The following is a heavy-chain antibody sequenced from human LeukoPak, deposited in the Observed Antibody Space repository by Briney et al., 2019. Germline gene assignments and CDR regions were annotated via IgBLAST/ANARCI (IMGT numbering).Heavy chain of an antibody. J-gene: IGHJ5*02. CDR3: ARGGRGWIDH. D-gene: IGHD1-26*01. V-gene: IGHV3-7*01. Sequence: PGGSLRLSCVASGFAFSTYWMHWVRQAPGKGLEWVANINKDGRHRYFVNSVEGRFSISRDNAKNSLYLQIDSLRADDTAVYYCARGGRGWIDHWGQGTLVTVSS. CDR2: INKDGRHR. CDR1: GFAFSTYW.